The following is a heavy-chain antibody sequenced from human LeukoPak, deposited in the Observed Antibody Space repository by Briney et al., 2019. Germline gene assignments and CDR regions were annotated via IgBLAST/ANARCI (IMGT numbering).Heavy chain of an antibody. V-gene: IGHV1-8*01. J-gene: IGHJ3*02. CDR2: MNPNSGNT. CDR3: AREGPTYSSSVGDDAFDI. Sequence: ASVKVSCKASGYTFTSYDINWVRQATGQGLEWMGWMNPNSGNTGYTQKFQGRVTMTRDTSISTAYMELSRLRSDDTAVYYCAREGPTYSSSVGDDAFDIWGQGTMVTVSS. D-gene: IGHD6-6*01. CDR1: GYTFTSYD.